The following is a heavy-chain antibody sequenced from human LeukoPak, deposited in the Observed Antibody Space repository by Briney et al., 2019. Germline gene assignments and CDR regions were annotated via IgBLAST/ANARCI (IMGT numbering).Heavy chain of an antibody. J-gene: IGHJ3*02. D-gene: IGHD3-22*01. CDR3: ASPSQDYYDSSGYSGAFDI. CDR1: GGTFSSYA. Sequence: ASVNVSCKASGGTFSSYAISWVRQAPGQGLEWMGGIIPIFGTANYAQKFQGRVTITADESTSTAYMELSSLRSEDTAVYYCASPSQDYYDSSGYSGAFDIWGQGTMVTVSS. V-gene: IGHV1-69*13. CDR2: IIPIFGTA.